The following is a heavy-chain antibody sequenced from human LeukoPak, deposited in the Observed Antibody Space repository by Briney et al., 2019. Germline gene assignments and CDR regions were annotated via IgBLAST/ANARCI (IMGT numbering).Heavy chain of an antibody. J-gene: IGHJ6*02. Sequence: GGSLRLSCVASGFSIYTYGMNWVRQAPGKGLEWVAIISNDGLNTYYSDSVKGRFTISRDDSNSALSLEMTSLRSEDTAVYYCARDRYYGMDVWGQGTTVTVSS. V-gene: IGHV3-30*03. CDR2: ISNDGLNT. CDR1: GFSIYTYG. CDR3: ARDRYYGMDV.